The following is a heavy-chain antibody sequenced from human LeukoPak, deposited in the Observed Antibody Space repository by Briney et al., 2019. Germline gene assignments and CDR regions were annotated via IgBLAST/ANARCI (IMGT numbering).Heavy chain of an antibody. CDR2: IGTYNGYT. CDR1: GYTFNTYG. Sequence: ASVKVSCKASGYTFNTYGITWVRQAPGQGLEWMGWIGTYNGYTNYAQKIQDRLTMTTDTSTSTAYMELRNLRSDDTAVYYCARERLRFLEWSTLYFDYWGQGTLVTVSS. D-gene: IGHD3-3*01. V-gene: IGHV1-18*01. CDR3: ARERLRFLEWSTLYFDY. J-gene: IGHJ4*02.